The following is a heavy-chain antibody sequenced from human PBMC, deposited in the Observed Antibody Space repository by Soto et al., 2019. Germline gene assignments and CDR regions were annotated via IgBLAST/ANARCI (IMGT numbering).Heavy chain of an antibody. CDR1: GFIFSNYG. J-gene: IGHJ4*02. CDR3: AKDIHPGRDTYHYGADY. CDR2: ISYDGSRK. Sequence: QVQLVESGGGVVQPGTSLTLSCSASGFIFSNYGMHWVRQAPGKGLEWVSIISYDGSRKHYIDSVKGRFTISRGNSKNTLDLQMNSLRAEDTAVYYCAKDIHPGRDTYHYGADYWGQGTLVAVSS. V-gene: IGHV3-30*18. D-gene: IGHD5-12*01.